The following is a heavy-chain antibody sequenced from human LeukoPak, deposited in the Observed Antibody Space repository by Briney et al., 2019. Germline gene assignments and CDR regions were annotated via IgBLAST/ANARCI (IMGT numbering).Heavy chain of an antibody. CDR3: AKVRNYCSSTSCYSYYFDY. CDR2: IKQDGSEK. V-gene: IGHV3-7*01. CDR1: GFTFSSYW. Sequence: PGGSLRLSCAASGFTFSSYWMSWVRQAPGKGLEWVANIKQDGSEKYYVDSVKGRFTISRDNAKNSLYLQMNSLRADDTAVYYCAKVRNYCSSTSCYSYYFDYWGQGTLVAVSS. J-gene: IGHJ4*02. D-gene: IGHD2-2*02.